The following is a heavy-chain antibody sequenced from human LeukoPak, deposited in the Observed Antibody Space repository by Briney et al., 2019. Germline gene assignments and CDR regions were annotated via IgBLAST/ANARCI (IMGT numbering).Heavy chain of an antibody. D-gene: IGHD2-15*01. V-gene: IGHV1-69*01. Sequence: SVKVSCKASGGTFSSYAISWVRQAPGQGLEWMGGIIPIFGTANYAQKFQGRVTITADESTSTAYMELSSLRSEDTAVYYCARDSVVVVAASYYYYGMDVWGQGTRSPSP. J-gene: IGHJ6*02. CDR3: ARDSVVVVAASYYYYGMDV. CDR1: GGTFSSYA. CDR2: IIPIFGTA.